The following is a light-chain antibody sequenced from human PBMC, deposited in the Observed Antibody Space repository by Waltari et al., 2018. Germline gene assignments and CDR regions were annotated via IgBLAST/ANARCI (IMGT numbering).Light chain of an antibody. Sequence: SYELTQPSSMSVSPGQTARITYPGNLLEKQYGYWYQQKPGQAPILVIFKDSERPSGIPERFSGSSSGTTVTLTISGVQAEDEADYYCQSADSSGPSVVFGGGTKLT. CDR3: QSADSSGPSVV. CDR2: KDS. J-gene: IGLJ2*01. V-gene: IGLV3-25*03. CDR1: LLEKQY.